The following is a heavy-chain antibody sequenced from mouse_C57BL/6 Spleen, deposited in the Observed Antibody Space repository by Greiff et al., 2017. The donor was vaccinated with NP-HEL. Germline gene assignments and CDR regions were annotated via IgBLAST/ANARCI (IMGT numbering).Heavy chain of an antibody. CDR3: ARSDYDAFDY. J-gene: IGHJ2*01. V-gene: IGHV5-17*01. CDR1: GFTFSDYG. Sequence: EVKLVESGGGLVKPGGSLKLSCAASGFTFSDYGMHWVRQAPEKGLEWVAYISSGSSTIYYADTVKGRCTISRDNAKNTLFLQMTSLRSEDTAMYYCARSDYDAFDYWGQGTTLTVSS. D-gene: IGHD2-4*01. CDR2: ISSGSSTI.